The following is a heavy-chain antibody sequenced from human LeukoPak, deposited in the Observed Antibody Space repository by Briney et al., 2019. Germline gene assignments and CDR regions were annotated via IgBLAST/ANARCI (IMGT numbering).Heavy chain of an antibody. D-gene: IGHD5-24*01. Sequence: SETLSLTCNISGGSISSYYWSWIRQPAGKGLEWIGHIYTSGSTNYNPSLKSRVTMSVDTSKNQFSLKLSSVTAADTAVYYCARQVKVATNPYYFDYWGQGTLVTVSS. CDR2: IYTSGST. CDR1: GGSISSYY. V-gene: IGHV4-4*07. J-gene: IGHJ4*02. CDR3: ARQVKVATNPYYFDY.